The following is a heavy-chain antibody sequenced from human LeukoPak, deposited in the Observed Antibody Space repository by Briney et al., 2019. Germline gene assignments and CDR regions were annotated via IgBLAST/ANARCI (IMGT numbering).Heavy chain of an antibody. D-gene: IGHD2-21*01. J-gene: IGHJ5*01. CDR3: ARQVAVVEPTDPNWVDS. CDR2: IFYNGRT. Sequence: SETLSLTCNVSGDSIGRSTYSWGWVRQTPEKGLEWIGSIFYNGRTYYTPSLQSRVIMSLDTSKNQFSLRLTSVTAADTAVYYCARQVAVVEPTDPNWVDSWGQGTLVTVSS. V-gene: IGHV4-39*07. CDR1: GDSIGRSTYS.